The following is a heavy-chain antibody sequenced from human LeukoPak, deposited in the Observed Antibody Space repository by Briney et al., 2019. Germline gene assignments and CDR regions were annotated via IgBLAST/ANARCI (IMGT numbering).Heavy chain of an antibody. CDR1: GYTFTSYY. Sequence: SVKVSCTASGYTFTSYYMHWVRQAPGQGLEWMGGIIPIFGTANYAQKFQGRVTITADESTSTAYMELSSLRSEDTAVYYCARRPPYYYDSLFDPWGQGTLVTVSS. V-gene: IGHV1-69*13. CDR3: ARRPPYYYDSLFDP. CDR2: IIPIFGTA. D-gene: IGHD3-22*01. J-gene: IGHJ5*02.